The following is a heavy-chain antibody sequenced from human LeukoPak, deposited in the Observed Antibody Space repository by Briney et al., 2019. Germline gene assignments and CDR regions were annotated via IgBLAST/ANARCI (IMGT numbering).Heavy chain of an antibody. V-gene: IGHV1-2*02. CDR1: GYTFTGYF. Sequence: ASVKVSCKASGYTFTGYFMHWVRQAPGQGLEWRGWINPNSGGTNYAQKFHGRVTMTRDTSISTAYMELSRLRSDDTAVYYCARDERYDSSGYPFDYWGQGPLVTVSS. J-gene: IGHJ4*02. CDR2: INPNSGGT. CDR3: ARDERYDSSGYPFDY. D-gene: IGHD3-22*01.